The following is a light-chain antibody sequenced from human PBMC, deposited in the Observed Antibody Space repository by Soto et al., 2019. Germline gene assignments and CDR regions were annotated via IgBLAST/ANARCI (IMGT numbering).Light chain of an antibody. CDR3: QQYGSSPRT. CDR2: GVY. CDR1: QTGSNSY. V-gene: IGKV3-20*01. J-gene: IGKJ5*01. Sequence: IVLTQSPGTLSLSPGERATLSCRASQTGSNSYLAWYQHKSGQAPRLLIYGVYTRASGIPDRFSGSGSGTEFTLTITRLEPEDSAVYFCQQYGSSPRTFGQGTRLEIK.